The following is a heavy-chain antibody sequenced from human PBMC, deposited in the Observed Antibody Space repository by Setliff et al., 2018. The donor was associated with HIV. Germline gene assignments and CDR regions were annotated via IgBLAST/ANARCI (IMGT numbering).Heavy chain of an antibody. V-gene: IGHV1-18*01. CDR2: IDSNNGNR. Sequence: GASVKVSCKASGYSLSTYAISWVRQAPGQGLEWMGWIDSNNGNRNFAQKFRGRVTMTTDISTNTAYMEVRSLSFDDTAVYYCVRLTADRTNYYSYRDVWGKGTTVTVSS. J-gene: IGHJ6*03. CDR1: GYSLSTYA. CDR3: VRLTADRTNYYSYRDV. D-gene: IGHD2-8*01.